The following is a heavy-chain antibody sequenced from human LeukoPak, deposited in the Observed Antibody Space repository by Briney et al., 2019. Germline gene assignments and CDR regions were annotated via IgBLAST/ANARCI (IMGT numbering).Heavy chain of an antibody. V-gene: IGHV4-31*03. CDR3: ARDRTGYFFDD. CDR2: IYSSGTT. CDR1: GGSISGYY. Sequence: SETLSLTCTVSGGSISGYYWSWIRQHPGKGLEWIGYIYSSGTTYYNPSLKSRVTISLDTSENQFSLKLSSVTAADTAVYFCARDRTGYFFDDWGQGTLVTVLS. J-gene: IGHJ4*02.